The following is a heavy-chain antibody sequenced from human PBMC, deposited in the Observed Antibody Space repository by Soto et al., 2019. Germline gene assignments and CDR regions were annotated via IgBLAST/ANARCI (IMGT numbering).Heavy chain of an antibody. CDR1: GGSISNHY. J-gene: IGHJ4*02. Sequence: QVQLQESGPGLVKPSETLSLTCTVSGGSISNHYWSWIRQPPGKGLEWIGYIYYNGNTNYNPSLKSRVTMSADTSRNQISLKLTTVTAADTAVYYCTRANWYSEYWGPGTLVTVSS. D-gene: IGHD7-27*01. CDR2: IYYNGNT. CDR3: TRANWYSEY. V-gene: IGHV4-59*11.